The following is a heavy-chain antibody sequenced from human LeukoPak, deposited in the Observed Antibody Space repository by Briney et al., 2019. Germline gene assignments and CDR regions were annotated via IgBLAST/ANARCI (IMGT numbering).Heavy chain of an antibody. J-gene: IGHJ6*02. CDR3: ARRQTTGTLDV. V-gene: IGHV5-51*01. CDR2: IYPGDSDT. Sequence: RGEPLQISCRGSGYSFTTSWIAWVRQRPGKGLEWMGIIYPGDSDTRYSPSFQGQVTISADKSISTAYLQWSSLKASDTALYYCARRQTTGTLDVWGQGTTVTVSS. D-gene: IGHD4-17*01. CDR1: GYSFTTSW.